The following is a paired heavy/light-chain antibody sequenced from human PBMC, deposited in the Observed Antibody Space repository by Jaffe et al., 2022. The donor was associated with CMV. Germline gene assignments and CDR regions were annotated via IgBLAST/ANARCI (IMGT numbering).Heavy chain of an antibody. CDR2: INPSGGST. CDR1: GYTFTSYY. CDR3: AREKGRSNWGFNHPFDY. J-gene: IGHJ4*02. Sequence: QVQLVQSGAEVKKPGASVKVSCKASGYTFTSYYMHWVRQAPGQGLEWMGIINPSGGSTSYAQKFQGRVTMTRDTSTSTVYMELSSLRSEDTAVYYCAREKGRSNWGFNHPFDYWGQGTLVTVSS. V-gene: IGHV1-46*01. D-gene: IGHD7-27*01.
Light chain of an antibody. CDR3: QQYGSPRYT. V-gene: IGKV3-20*01. CDR2: GAS. CDR1: QSVSSSY. Sequence: EIVLTQSPGTLSLSPGERATLSCRASQSVSSSYLAWYQQKPGQAPRLLIYGASSRATGIPDRFSGSGSGTDFTLTISRLEPEDFAVYYCQQYGSPRYTFGQGTKLEIK. J-gene: IGKJ2*01.